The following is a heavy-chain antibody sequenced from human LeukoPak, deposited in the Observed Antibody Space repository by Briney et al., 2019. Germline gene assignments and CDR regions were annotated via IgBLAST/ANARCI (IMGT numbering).Heavy chain of an antibody. CDR3: ARSPGFWGSYIPFDY. V-gene: IGHV4-4*07. CDR2: IYTNGES. J-gene: IGHJ4*02. D-gene: IGHD3-16*01. CDR1: GGSISSQY. Sequence: PSETLSLTCTVSGGSISSQYWSWIRQPAGKGLEWIGRIYTNGESDYNPSLKSRVTISVDTSKNQFSLKLSSVTAADTAVYYCARSPGFWGSYIPFDYWGQGTLVTVSS.